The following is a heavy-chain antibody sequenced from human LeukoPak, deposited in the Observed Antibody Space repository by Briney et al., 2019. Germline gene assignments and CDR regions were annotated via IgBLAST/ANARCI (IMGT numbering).Heavy chain of an antibody. V-gene: IGHV1-24*01. Sequence: ASVKVSCKVSGYTLTELSMHWVRQAPGKGLEWMGGFDPEDGETIYAQKFQGRVTMTEDTSTDTAYMELSSLRSEDTAVYYCATGAVLRFLEWLAFDIWGQGTMVTVSS. CDR1: GYTLTELS. CDR2: FDPEDGET. D-gene: IGHD3-3*01. J-gene: IGHJ3*02. CDR3: ATGAVLRFLEWLAFDI.